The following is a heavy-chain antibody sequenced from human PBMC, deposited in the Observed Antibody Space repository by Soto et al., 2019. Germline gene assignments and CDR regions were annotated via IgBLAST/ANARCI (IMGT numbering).Heavy chain of an antibody. CDR3: AKFPGVGVVVPAAIF. J-gene: IGHJ3*01. CDR1: GFTLSTYA. Sequence: EVQLLESGGGLVQPGGSLGLSCAASGFTLSTYAMSWVRQAPGKGLQWVSGIGPIGVSGGITYYADSVKGRFTVSRDSSKNTLHLQMNSLRAEDTAVYYCAKFPGVGVVVPAAIFWGQGTMVTVSS. V-gene: IGHV3-23*01. CDR2: IGVSGGIT. D-gene: IGHD2-2*01.